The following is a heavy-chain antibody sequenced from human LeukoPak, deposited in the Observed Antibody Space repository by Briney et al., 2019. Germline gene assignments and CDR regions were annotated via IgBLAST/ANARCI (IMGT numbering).Heavy chain of an antibody. D-gene: IGHD4-17*01. CDR2: IYYSGST. J-gene: IGHJ4*02. CDR1: GGSISSYY. CDR3: ARAPNDYGDYLTNYFDY. Sequence: SETLSLTCTVSGGSISSYYWSWIRQPPGKGLECIGYIYYSGSTNYNPTLKSRVTISVDTSKKQFSLKLSSVTAADTAVYYCARAPNDYGDYLTNYFDYWGQGTLVTVSS. V-gene: IGHV4-59*01.